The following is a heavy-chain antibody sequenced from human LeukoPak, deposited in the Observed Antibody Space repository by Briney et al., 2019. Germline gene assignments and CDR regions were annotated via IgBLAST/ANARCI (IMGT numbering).Heavy chain of an antibody. V-gene: IGHV4-39*07. CDR1: GGSVSSNSYF. Sequence: SETLSLTCTVSGGSVSSNSYFWGWIRQPPGEGLEWIGSIYYSGSTYYNPSLKSRVTISVDTSKNQFSLKLSSVTAADTAVYYCARGTADIVVVPAAYLDYWGQGTLVTVSS. CDR3: ARGTADIVVVPAAYLDY. J-gene: IGHJ4*02. D-gene: IGHD2-2*01. CDR2: IYYSGST.